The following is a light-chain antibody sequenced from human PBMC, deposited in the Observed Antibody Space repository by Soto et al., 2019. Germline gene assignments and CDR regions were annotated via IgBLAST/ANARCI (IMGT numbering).Light chain of an antibody. CDR1: QSVSSN. J-gene: IGKJ1*01. V-gene: IGKV3-15*01. CDR2: GAS. CDR3: QQYNNWRT. Sequence: EMVVTQGRSTLAIPTSEEPLLGCRASQSVSSNLAWYKQKPGQAPRLLIYGASTRATGIPARFSGSGSGTEFTLTISSLQSEDFAVYYCQQYNNWRTFGQGTKVDIK.